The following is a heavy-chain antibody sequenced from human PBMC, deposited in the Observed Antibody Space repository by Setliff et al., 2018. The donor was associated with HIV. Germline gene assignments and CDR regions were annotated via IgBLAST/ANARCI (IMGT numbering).Heavy chain of an antibody. Sequence: GSLRLSCAASGFTFSSFTMSWLRQAPGKGLEWVSAISASGDSTYYADSVKGRFTISRDNSRNTLYVQMNSLTAEDTAVYYCAKNPSWEGYWGQGTLVTVSS. D-gene: IGHD1-26*01. CDR1: GFTFSSFT. V-gene: IGHV3-23*01. CDR3: AKNPSWEGY. CDR2: ISASGDST. J-gene: IGHJ4*02.